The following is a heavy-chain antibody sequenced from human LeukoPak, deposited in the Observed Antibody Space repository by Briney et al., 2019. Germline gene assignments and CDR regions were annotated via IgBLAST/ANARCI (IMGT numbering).Heavy chain of an antibody. J-gene: IGHJ6*03. V-gene: IGHV1-69*13. D-gene: IGHD1-14*01. CDR2: IIPIFGTA. Sequence: ASVKVSCKASGGTFSSYAISWVRQAPGQGLEWMGGIIPIFGTANYAQKFQGRVTITADESTSTAYMELSRLRSDDTAVYYCARDRTRYYYYSYMDVWGKGTAVTISS. CDR3: ARDRTRYYYYSYMDV. CDR1: GGTFSSYA.